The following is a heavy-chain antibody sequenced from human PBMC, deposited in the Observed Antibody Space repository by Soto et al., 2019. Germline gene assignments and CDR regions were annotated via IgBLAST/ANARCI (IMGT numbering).Heavy chain of an antibody. D-gene: IGHD3-22*01. Sequence: PGGSLRLSCAASGFTFSSYAMSWVRQAPGKGLEWVSAISGSGGSTYYADSVKGRFTISRDNSKNTLYLQMNSLRAEDTAVYYCASFDSSGYLTPQYDYWGQGTLVTVSS. CDR1: GFTFSSYA. CDR2: ISGSGGST. CDR3: ASFDSSGYLTPQYDY. J-gene: IGHJ4*02. V-gene: IGHV3-23*01.